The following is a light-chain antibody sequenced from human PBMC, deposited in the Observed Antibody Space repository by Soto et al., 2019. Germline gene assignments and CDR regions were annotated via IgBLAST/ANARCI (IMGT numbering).Light chain of an antibody. J-gene: IGKJ1*01. CDR1: QSISKS. CDR3: QQRTDRPPWT. Sequence: DFQVTQSPSSLSASVGDRVTITCRASQSISKSLNWYQQKPGKAPELLIYAASTLQSGVPSRFSGSGSGTDFTLSTSSLEPEDFAVYYCQQRTDRPPWTFGQGTKVDIK. V-gene: IGKV1-39*01. CDR2: AAS.